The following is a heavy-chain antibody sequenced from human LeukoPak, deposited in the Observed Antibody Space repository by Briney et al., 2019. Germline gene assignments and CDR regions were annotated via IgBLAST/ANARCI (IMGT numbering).Heavy chain of an antibody. CDR1: GYTFTSYY. J-gene: IGHJ4*02. CDR3: AGDRVGVVVTGGIAQD. Sequence: ASVKVSCKASGYTFTSYYMHWVRQAPGQGLEWMGIINPSGGSTSYAQKFQGRVTMARDTSTSTVYMELNSLRSEDTAVYYCAGDRVGVVVTGGIAQDWGQGTLVTVSS. V-gene: IGHV1-46*01. CDR2: INPSGGST. D-gene: IGHD2-2*01.